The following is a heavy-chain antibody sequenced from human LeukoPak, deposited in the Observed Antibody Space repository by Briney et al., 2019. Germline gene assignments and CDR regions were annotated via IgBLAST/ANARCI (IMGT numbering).Heavy chain of an antibody. CDR1: GLTVNTNT. CDR3: ARNLATKNYFDL. V-gene: IGHV3-66*01. J-gene: IGHJ4*02. Sequence: QSGGSLRLSCAASGLTVNTNTMSWVRQAPGQGLEWVSVTFSGGTTYYVDSVKGRFIISRDTSKNTLYLQLSSLRVEDTAVYYCARNLATKNYFDLWGLGTLVTVSS. CDR2: TFSGGTT.